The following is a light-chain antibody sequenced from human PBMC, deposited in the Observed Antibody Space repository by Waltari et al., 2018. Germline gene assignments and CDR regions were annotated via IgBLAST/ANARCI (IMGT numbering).Light chain of an antibody. Sequence: QSVLTQPPPAYGPPGQRVTISCSGCTSNIGSNTVNWYQQRPGTAPKLLTYTNNQRPSGVPDRFTGSKSGTSASLAISGLQSEDEADYYCAVWDDSLSGPGFGGGTKVTVL. CDR3: AVWDDSLSGPG. V-gene: IGLV1-44*01. CDR2: TNN. J-gene: IGLJ3*02. CDR1: TSNIGSNT.